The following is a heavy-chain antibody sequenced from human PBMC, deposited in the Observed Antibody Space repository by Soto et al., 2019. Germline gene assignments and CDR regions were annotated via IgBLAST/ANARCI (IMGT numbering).Heavy chain of an antibody. CDR3: ARLNSSSWYVILES. J-gene: IGHJ5*02. D-gene: IGHD6-13*01. V-gene: IGHV5-51*01. CDR1: GYSFTSYW. Sequence: LVESLKSSCKGSGYSFTSYWIGWVRQMPGKGLEWMGIIYPGDSDTRYSPSFQGQVTISADKSISTAYLQWSSLKASETAMYYCARLNSSSWYVILESWGQGTLVTVSP. CDR2: IYPGDSDT.